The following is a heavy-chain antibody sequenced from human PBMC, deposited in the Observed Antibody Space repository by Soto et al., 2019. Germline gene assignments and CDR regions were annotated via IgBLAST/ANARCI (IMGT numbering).Heavy chain of an antibody. Sequence: SETLSLTCTVSGGSISSSSYYWGWIRQPPGKGLEWIGSIYYSGSTYYNPSLKSRVTISVDTSKNQFSLKLSSVTAADTAVYYCARPYGAVALWGQGTLVTVSS. J-gene: IGHJ4*02. CDR2: IYYSGST. CDR3: ARPYGAVAL. V-gene: IGHV4-39*01. D-gene: IGHD6-19*01. CDR1: GGSISSSSYY.